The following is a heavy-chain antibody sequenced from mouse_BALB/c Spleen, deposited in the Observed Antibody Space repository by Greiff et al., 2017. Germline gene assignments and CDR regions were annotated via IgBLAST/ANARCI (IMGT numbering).Heavy chain of an antibody. D-gene: IGHD1-1*01. CDR3: ARSGSSWGY. CDR1: GYSITSDYA. CDR2: ISYSGST. V-gene: IGHV3-2*02. Sequence: VQLKQSGPGLVKPSQSLSLTCTVTGYSITSDYAWNWIRQFPGNKLEWMGYISYSGSTSYNPSLKSRISITRDTSKNQFFLQLNSVTTEDTATYYCARSGSSWGYWGQGTTLTVSS. J-gene: IGHJ2*01.